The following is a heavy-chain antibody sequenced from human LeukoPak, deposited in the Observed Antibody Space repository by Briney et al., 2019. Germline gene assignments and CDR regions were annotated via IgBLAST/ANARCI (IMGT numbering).Heavy chain of an antibody. CDR1: GFTFSSST. Sequence: KTGGSLRLSCAGSGFTFSSSTMTWVRQSPGKGLEWVSSISSSSTYIYYADSVKGRFIISRDNAKNSLYLQMNSLRAEDTAVFYCARDFLNAIAIWGPGTTVTVSS. J-gene: IGHJ3*02. CDR2: ISSSSTYI. V-gene: IGHV3-21*01. CDR3: ARDFLNAIAI. D-gene: IGHD2/OR15-2a*01.